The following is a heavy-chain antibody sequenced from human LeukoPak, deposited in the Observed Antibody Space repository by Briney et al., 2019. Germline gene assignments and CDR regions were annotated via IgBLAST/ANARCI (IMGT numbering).Heavy chain of an antibody. CDR2: IYYSGST. CDR3: ARGENYYDNSGYDY. V-gene: IGHV4-59*12. CDR1: GGSISSYY. J-gene: IGHJ4*02. D-gene: IGHD3-22*01. Sequence: SETLSLTCTVSGGSISSYYWSWIRQPPGKGLEWIGYIYYSGSTYYNPSLKSRVTISVDTSKNQFSLKLSSVTAADTAVYYCARGENYYDNSGYDYWGQGTLVTVSS.